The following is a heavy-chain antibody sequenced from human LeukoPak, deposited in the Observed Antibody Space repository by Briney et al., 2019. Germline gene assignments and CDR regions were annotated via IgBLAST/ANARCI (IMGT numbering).Heavy chain of an antibody. J-gene: IGHJ4*02. V-gene: IGHV3-21*01. CDR1: GFTFSSYS. Sequence: GGSLRLSCAASGFTFSSYSMNWVRQAPGKGLEWVSSISSSSSYIYYADSVKGRFTISRDNAKNSLYLQMNSLRAEDTAVYYCTRDTPYGSGLFDYWGQGTLVTVSS. D-gene: IGHD3-10*01. CDR2: ISSSSSYI. CDR3: TRDTPYGSGLFDY.